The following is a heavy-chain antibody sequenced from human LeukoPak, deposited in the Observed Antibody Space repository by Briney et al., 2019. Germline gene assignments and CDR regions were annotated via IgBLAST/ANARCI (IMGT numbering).Heavy chain of an antibody. D-gene: IGHD6-25*01. CDR1: GGSISSYY. Sequence: SETLSLTCTVSGGSISSYYWSWIRQPPGKGLEWIGYIYYSGSTNYNPSLKSRVTISLDTSKNQFSLKLSSVTAADTAVFYCARETADHYYYYGMDVWGQGTTVTVSS. CDR2: IYYSGST. CDR3: ARETADHYYYYGMDV. J-gene: IGHJ6*02. V-gene: IGHV4-59*01.